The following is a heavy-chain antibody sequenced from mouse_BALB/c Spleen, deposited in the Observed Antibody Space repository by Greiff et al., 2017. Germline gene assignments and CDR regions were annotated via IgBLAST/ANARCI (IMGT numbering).Heavy chain of an antibody. CDR1: GFNIKDTY. Sequence: VQLQQSGAELVKPGASVKLSCTASGFNIKDTYMHWVKQRPEQGLEWIGRIDPANGNTKYDPKFQGKATITADTSSNTAYLQLSSLTSEDTAVYYCVTYYGKDWYLDVWGAGTTVTVSS. V-gene: IGHV14-3*02. J-gene: IGHJ1*01. D-gene: IGHD2-1*01. CDR2: IDPANGNT. CDR3: VTYYGKDWYLDV.